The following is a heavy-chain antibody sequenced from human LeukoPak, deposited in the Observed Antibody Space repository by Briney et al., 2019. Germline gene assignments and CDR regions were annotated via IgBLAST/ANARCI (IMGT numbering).Heavy chain of an antibody. CDR1: GYTFTSYD. CDR3: ARRPSLVVVAATLDY. D-gene: IGHD2-15*01. CDR2: MNPNSGNT. J-gene: IGHJ4*02. V-gene: IGHV1-8*01. Sequence: ASVTVSCKASGYTFTSYDINWVRQATGQGLEWMGWMNPNSGNTGYARKFQGRVTMTRNTSISTAYMELSSLRSEDTAVYYCARRPSLVVVAATLDYWGQGTLVTVSS.